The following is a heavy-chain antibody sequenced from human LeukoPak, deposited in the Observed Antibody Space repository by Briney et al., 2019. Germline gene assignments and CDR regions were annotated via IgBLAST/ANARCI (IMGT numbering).Heavy chain of an antibody. Sequence: GGSLRLSCAASGFTFSSYAMTWVRQAPGKGLEWVANIKPDGSEKYYVDSVRGRFTISRDNTKNSLYLQMNSLRAEDTAVYYCARARIDYWGQGTLVTVSS. CDR1: GFTFSSYA. J-gene: IGHJ4*02. V-gene: IGHV3-7*01. CDR2: IKPDGSEK. CDR3: ARARIDY.